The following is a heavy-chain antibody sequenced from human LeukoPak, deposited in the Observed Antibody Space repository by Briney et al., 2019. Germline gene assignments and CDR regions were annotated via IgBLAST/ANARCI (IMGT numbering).Heavy chain of an antibody. CDR3: ARGRVEAIDY. CDR1: GGSINSSSYY. Sequence: PSETLSLTCTVSGGSINSSSYYWGWIRQPPGKGLEWIGSIYYSGSTYYNPSLKSRVTISVDTSKNQFSLKLSSVTAADTAVYYCARGRVEAIDYWGQGTLVTVSS. J-gene: IGHJ4*02. CDR2: IYYSGST. D-gene: IGHD1-26*01. V-gene: IGHV4-39*07.